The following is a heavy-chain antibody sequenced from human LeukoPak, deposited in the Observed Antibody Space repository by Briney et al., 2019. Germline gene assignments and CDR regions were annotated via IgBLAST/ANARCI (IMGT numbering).Heavy chain of an antibody. Sequence: ASVKVSCKASGYTFSGHYMHWVRQAPGQGHEWMGWIKPSSGVTNYAQKFRGRVTMTRDTSNRTSHMELSRLRSDDTALYYCASCYYDSSGYYYFDYWGQGTLVTVSS. J-gene: IGHJ4*02. D-gene: IGHD3-22*01. CDR3: ASCYYDSSGYYYFDY. V-gene: IGHV1-2*02. CDR2: IKPSSGVT. CDR1: GYTFSGHY.